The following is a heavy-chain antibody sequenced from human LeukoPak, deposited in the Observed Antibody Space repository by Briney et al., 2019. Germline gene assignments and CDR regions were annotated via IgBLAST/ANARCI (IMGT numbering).Heavy chain of an antibody. V-gene: IGHV4-34*01. Sequence: SETLSLTCAVYGGSFSGYFWTWIRQPPGEGLEWIGEINHSGSTSYNPSLKSRVTISVDTSNNQFSLKLFSVTAADTALYYCARGWEPDAFDIWGQGTLVTVSS. J-gene: IGHJ3*02. CDR2: INHSGST. D-gene: IGHD1-26*01. CDR3: ARGWEPDAFDI. CDR1: GGSFSGYF.